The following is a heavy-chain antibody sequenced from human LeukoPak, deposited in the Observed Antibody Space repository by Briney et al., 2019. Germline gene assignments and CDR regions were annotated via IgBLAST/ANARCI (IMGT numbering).Heavy chain of an antibody. J-gene: IGHJ4*02. CDR1: GGSISSYY. CDR3: ARSRSYQLLTFDY. Sequence: SETLSLTCTVSGGSISSYYWSWLRQPPGKGLEWIGYIYYSGSTDYNPSLKSRVTISVDTSQNQFSLKLSSVTAADTAVYHCARSRSYQLLTFDYWGQGTLVTVSS. CDR2: IYYSGST. V-gene: IGHV4-59*01. D-gene: IGHD2-2*01.